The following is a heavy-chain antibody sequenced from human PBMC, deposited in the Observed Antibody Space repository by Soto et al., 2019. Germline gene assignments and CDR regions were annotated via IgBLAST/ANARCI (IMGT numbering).Heavy chain of an antibody. CDR1: GFTFSDYY. CDR2: IGGSTYT. Sequence: PGGSLRLSCAASGFTFSDYYVSWIRQAPGEGLEWIAYIGGSTYTKYADSVKGRFTISRDNAKNSLYLQMNSLRAEDTAVYYCARGYGRNFDYWGQGTLVTVSS. V-gene: IGHV3-11*06. CDR3: ARGYGRNFDY. D-gene: IGHD5-18*01. J-gene: IGHJ4*02.